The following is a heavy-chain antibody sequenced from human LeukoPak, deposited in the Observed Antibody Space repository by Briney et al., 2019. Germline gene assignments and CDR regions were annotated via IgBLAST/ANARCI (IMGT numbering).Heavy chain of an antibody. CDR2: INDNGDDT. V-gene: IGHV3-23*01. Sequence: PGGSLRLSCAASGFTFSSYAMSWVRQAPGKGLKWVSTINDNGDDTYYADSVKGRFTISRDNSYNTVSLQMNSLRDEDTGVYYCAKGLRTGVGPYMGYHYYMDVWGKGATVTVSS. D-gene: IGHD3-16*01. CDR1: GFTFSSYA. J-gene: IGHJ6*03. CDR3: AKGLRTGVGPYMGYHYYMDV.